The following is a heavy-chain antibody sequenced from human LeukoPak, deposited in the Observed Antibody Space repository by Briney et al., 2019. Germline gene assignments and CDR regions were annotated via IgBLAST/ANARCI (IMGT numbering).Heavy chain of an antibody. Sequence: SETLSLTCAVSGYSISSSNWWGWIRQPPGKGLEWIGYIYYSGSTYYNPSLKSRVTMSVDTSKNQFSLKLSSVTAVDTAVYYCATLRSWSPDYFDHWGQGTLVTVSS. J-gene: IGHJ4*02. V-gene: IGHV4-28*01. D-gene: IGHD1-26*01. CDR2: IYYSGST. CDR1: GYSISSSNW. CDR3: ATLRSWSPDYFDH.